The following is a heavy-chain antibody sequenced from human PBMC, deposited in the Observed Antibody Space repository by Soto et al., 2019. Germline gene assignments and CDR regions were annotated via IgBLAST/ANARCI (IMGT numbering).Heavy chain of an antibody. D-gene: IGHD2-21*01. CDR3: AADIGPAYDSNNWFDP. Sequence: EVQLVESGGDLVKPGGSLRLSCAASGFIFSHAWFHWVRQPPGKGLELVGRVKNNGGATDYAASVKGRFTISRDDSKDTANLQMSSLRTEDTAIYYCAADIGPAYDSNNWFDPWGQGTLVTVSS. CDR2: VKNNGGAT. J-gene: IGHJ5*02. CDR1: GFIFSHAW. V-gene: IGHV3-15*07.